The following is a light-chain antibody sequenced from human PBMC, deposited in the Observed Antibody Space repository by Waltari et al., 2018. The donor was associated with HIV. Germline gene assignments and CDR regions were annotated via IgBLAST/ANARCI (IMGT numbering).Light chain of an antibody. CDR1: QTVGTY. CDR3: HQYNNWPVCI. J-gene: IGKJ2*02. V-gene: IGKV3D-15*03. Sequence: IVMTQSPVTLSVSPGGRVTLSCRASQTVGTYLAWYQQKTGRAPRLLIYGASIRATGIPARFSGSGSGTDFNLIISDLQPEDCALYFCHQYNNWPVCIFGQGTKVE. CDR2: GAS.